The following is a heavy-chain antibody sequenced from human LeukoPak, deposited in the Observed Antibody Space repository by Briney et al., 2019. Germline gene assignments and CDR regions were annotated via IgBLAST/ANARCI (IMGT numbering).Heavy chain of an antibody. CDR2: INHSGST. CDR3: ARAGYSSLGWFDP. Sequence: SETLSLTCAVYGGSFSGYYWSWIRQPPGKGLEWIGEINHSGSTNYNPSLKSRVTISVDTSKNQFSLKLSSVTAADTAVYYCARAGYSSLGWFDPWGQGTLVTVSS. J-gene: IGHJ5*02. CDR1: GGSFSGYY. D-gene: IGHD6-19*01. V-gene: IGHV4-34*01.